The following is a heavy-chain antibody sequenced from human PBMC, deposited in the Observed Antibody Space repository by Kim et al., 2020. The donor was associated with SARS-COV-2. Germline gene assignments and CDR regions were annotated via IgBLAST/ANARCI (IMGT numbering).Heavy chain of an antibody. J-gene: IGHJ4*02. CDR3: SSGIAAAGQYFDY. Sequence: YTPALTSRFTISVDTSKNQFSLKLSSVTAADTAVYYCSSGIAAAGQYFDYWGQGTLVTVSS. V-gene: IGHV4-39*01. D-gene: IGHD6-13*01.